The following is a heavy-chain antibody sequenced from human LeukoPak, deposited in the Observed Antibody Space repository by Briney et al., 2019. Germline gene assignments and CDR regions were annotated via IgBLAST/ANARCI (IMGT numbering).Heavy chain of an antibody. CDR2: ISAYNGNT. D-gene: IGHD3-22*01. V-gene: IGHV1-18*01. J-gene: IGHJ3*02. CDR3: ARGVYYYDSSGYYYVDAFDI. CDR1: AYTFTSYG. Sequence: ASVKVSCKASAYTFTSYGISWVRQAPGQGLEWLGWISAYNGNTNYAQKLQGRVTMTTDTSTSTAYMELRSLRSDDTAVYYCARGVYYYDSSGYYYVDAFDIWGQGTMVTVSS.